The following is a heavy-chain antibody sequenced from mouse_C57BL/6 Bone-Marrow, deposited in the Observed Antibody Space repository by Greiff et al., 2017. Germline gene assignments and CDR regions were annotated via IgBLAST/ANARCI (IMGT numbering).Heavy chain of an antibody. Sequence: QVQLQQPGAELVRPGSSVKLSCKASGYTFTSYWMDWVKQRPGQGLEWIGNIYPSDSETHYNQKFKDKATLTVDKSSSTAYMQLSSLTSEDSAVYYCAKSQLRLRDYYAMDYWGQGTSVTVSS. V-gene: IGHV1-61*01. J-gene: IGHJ4*01. CDR2: IYPSDSET. CDR3: AKSQLRLRDYYAMDY. CDR1: GYTFTSYW. D-gene: IGHD3-2*02.